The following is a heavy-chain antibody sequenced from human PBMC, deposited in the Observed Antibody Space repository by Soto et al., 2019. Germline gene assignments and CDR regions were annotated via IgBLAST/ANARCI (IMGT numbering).Heavy chain of an antibody. CDR2: IYWDDDK. CDR1: GFSLSTSGVG. D-gene: IGHD6-19*01. CDR3: AHRRNSSGWSGGNWFDP. Sequence: QITLKESGPTLVKPTQTLTLTCTFSGFSLSTSGVGVGWIRQPPGKALEWLALIYWDDDKRYSPSLKSRLTTPKDTSKNQVVLTMTNMDPVDTATYYCAHRRNSSGWSGGNWFDPWGQGTLVTVSS. J-gene: IGHJ5*02. V-gene: IGHV2-5*02.